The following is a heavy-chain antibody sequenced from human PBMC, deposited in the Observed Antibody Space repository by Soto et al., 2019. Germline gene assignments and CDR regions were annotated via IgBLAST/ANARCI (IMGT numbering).Heavy chain of an antibody. D-gene: IGHD3-22*01. CDR1: GDTFNNYA. Sequence: SVKVSCKASGDTFNNYAISWVRQAPGQGLEWVGGIIPNVDAANSAQKFQGRVTITADESTSTAYMELSRLRSEDTAVYYCAKGSYYDASSSFETTGMYYRSFGLDVWGQGTMVTVYS. CDR2: IIPNVDAA. V-gene: IGHV1-69*13. J-gene: IGHJ6*02. CDR3: AKGSYYDASSSFETTGMYYRSFGLDV.